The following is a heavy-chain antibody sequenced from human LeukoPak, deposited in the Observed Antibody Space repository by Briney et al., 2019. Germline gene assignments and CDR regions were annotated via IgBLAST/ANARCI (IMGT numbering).Heavy chain of an antibody. Sequence: GGSLRLSCAASGFTFSSYSMNWVRQAPGKGLEWGSSISSSSSYIYSADSVKGRFTISRDNAKNSLYLQMNSLRAEDTAVYYCASTYSSSLGDYWGQGTLDTVSS. CDR3: ASTYSSSLGDY. D-gene: IGHD6-13*01. CDR2: ISSSSSYI. J-gene: IGHJ4*02. V-gene: IGHV3-21*01. CDR1: GFTFSSYS.